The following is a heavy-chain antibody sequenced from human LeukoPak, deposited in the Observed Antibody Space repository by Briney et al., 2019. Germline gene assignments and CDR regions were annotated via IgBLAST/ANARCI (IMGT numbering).Heavy chain of an antibody. J-gene: IGHJ6*02. Sequence: GGSLRLSCVASGFTFSDYGMHWVRQAPGKGLEWVAVISYDGSNKYYADSVKGRFTISRDNSKNTLYLQMNSLRAEDTAVYYCARVPDAIYGMDVWGQGTTVTVPS. CDR2: ISYDGSNK. CDR1: GFTFSDYG. V-gene: IGHV3-30*03. CDR3: ARVPDAIYGMDV. D-gene: IGHD2-2*01.